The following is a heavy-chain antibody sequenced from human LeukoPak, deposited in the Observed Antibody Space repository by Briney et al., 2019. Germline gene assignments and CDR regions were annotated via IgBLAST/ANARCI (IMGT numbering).Heavy chain of an antibody. J-gene: IGHJ6*02. CDR1: GGSIGGYY. Sequence: PSETLSLTCSVSGGSIGGYYWTWVRQPPGKGLEWIGQIHYSGRADYNPSLKSRITMSVDTSRNQISLKLSSVTAADTAIYYCVRFGVNYDMDVWGQGTTVTVSS. CDR2: IHYSGRA. V-gene: IGHV4-59*01. CDR3: VRFGVNYDMDV. D-gene: IGHD3-16*01.